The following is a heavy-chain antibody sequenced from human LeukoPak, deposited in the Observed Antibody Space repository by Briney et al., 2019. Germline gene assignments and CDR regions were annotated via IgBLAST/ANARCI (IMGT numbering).Heavy chain of an antibody. CDR2: IHYSGAT. CDR3: SRGGWSMDL. CDR1: GGSIGSHY. D-gene: IGHD5-12*01. V-gene: IGHV4-59*08. Sequence: SETLSLTCTISGGSIGSHYWSWTRQPPGKELEWIGYIHYSGATSYNPSLRSRLTISIDTSKNHFSLRLSSVTAADTAEYFCSRGGWSMDLWGKGTTVTVSS. J-gene: IGHJ6*03.